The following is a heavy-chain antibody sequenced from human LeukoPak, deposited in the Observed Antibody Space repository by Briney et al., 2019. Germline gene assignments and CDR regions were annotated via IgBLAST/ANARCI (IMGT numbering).Heavy chain of an antibody. D-gene: IGHD3-22*01. CDR2: IHSDGSST. CDR1: GFTFSRYS. Sequence: GGSLRLSCAASGFTFSRYSMHWVRQAPGKGLVWVSHIHSDGSSTSYADSVKGRFTISRDNAKNTMYLQMDSLRAEDTAVYYCTINYYYDSSGYKRPYWGQGTLVTVSS. V-gene: IGHV3-74*01. CDR3: TINYYYDSSGYKRPY. J-gene: IGHJ4*02.